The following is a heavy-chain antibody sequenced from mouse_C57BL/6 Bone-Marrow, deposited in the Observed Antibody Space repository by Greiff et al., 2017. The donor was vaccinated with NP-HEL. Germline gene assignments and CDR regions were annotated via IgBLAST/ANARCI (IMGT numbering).Heavy chain of an antibody. J-gene: IGHJ2*01. CDR1: GFTFSSYA. CDR2: ISSGGDYI. D-gene: IGHD2-4*01. Sequence: EVQLQESGEGLVKPGGSLKLSCAASGFTFSSYAMSWVRQTPEKRLEWVAYISSGGDYIYYADTVKGRFTISRDNARNTLYLQMSSLKSEDTAMYYCTRDYDYDENYFDYWGQGTTLTVSS. V-gene: IGHV5-9-1*02. CDR3: TRDYDYDENYFDY.